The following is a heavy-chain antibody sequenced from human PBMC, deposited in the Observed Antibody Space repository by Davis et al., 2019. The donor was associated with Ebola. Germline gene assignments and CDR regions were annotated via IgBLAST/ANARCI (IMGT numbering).Heavy chain of an antibody. CDR2: IYPYDSET. CDR3: STYKLGYTSGWPAEGDF. V-gene: IGHV5-51*01. CDR1: GCTFNSYW. J-gene: IGHJ4*02. Sequence: GESLKISCKGFGCTFNSYWIGWVRQMSGKGLEWMGIIYPYDSETKYSPSFQGHVTISADKSINTAYLQWSSLKASDTAMYFCSTYKLGYTSGWPAEGDFWGQGTQVTVSS. D-gene: IGHD6-19*01.